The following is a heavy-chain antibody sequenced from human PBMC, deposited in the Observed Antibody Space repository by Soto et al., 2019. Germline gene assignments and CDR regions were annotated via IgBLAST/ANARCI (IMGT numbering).Heavy chain of an antibody. Sequence: PWETLSLTCTVSGGSISSYYWSWIRQPPGKGLEWIGYIYYSGSTNYNPSLKSRVTISVDTSKNQFSLKLSSVTAADTAVYYCARVAASYYYYGIDVWGQGTTVTVSS. J-gene: IGHJ6*02. V-gene: IGHV4-59*08. CDR2: IYYSGST. CDR3: ARVAASYYYYGIDV. D-gene: IGHD2-15*01. CDR1: GGSISSYY.